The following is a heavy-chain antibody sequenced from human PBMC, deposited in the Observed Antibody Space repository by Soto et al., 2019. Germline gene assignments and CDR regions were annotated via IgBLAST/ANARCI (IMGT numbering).Heavy chain of an antibody. J-gene: IGHJ4*02. V-gene: IGHV1-18*01. CDR3: ARGRYGDY. CDR1: GYTFTSYG. Sequence: QVRLVQSGAEVKKPGASVKVSCKGSGYTFTSYGITWVRQAPGQGLEWMGWISAHNGNTNYAQKLQGRVTVTRDTSPSTAYMELRSLRADDTAVYYCARGRYGDYWGQGALVTVSS. D-gene: IGHD1-1*01. CDR2: ISAHNGNT.